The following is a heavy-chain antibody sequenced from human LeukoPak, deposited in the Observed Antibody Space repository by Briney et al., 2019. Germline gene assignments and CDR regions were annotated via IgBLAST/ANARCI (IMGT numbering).Heavy chain of an antibody. Sequence: ASVKVSCKASGYTFTSYDINWVRQATGQGLEWMGWMNPNSGNTGYAQKFQGRVTITRNTSISTAYMELSSLRSDDTAVYFCARDLAYGDPPSGFDPWGQGTLVTVSS. V-gene: IGHV1-8*03. J-gene: IGHJ5*02. CDR1: GYTFTSYD. CDR2: MNPNSGNT. D-gene: IGHD4-17*01. CDR3: ARDLAYGDPPSGFDP.